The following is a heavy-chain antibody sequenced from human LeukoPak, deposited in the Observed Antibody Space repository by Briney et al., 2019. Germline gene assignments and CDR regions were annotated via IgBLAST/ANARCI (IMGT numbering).Heavy chain of an antibody. CDR3: AREGGPYRPLDY. Sequence: SETLSLTCAVYGGSFSGYYWSWIRQPPGKGLEWIGEINHSGSTNYNPSLESRVTMSVDMSENHISLKLTSVTAADTAVYYCAREGGPYRPLDYSGQGTLVTVSS. CDR2: INHSGST. V-gene: IGHV4-34*01. CDR1: GGSFSGYY. J-gene: IGHJ4*02.